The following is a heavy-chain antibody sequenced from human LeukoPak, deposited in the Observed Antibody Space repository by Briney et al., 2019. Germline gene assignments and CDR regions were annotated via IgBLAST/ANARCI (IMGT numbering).Heavy chain of an antibody. Sequence: PSESLSLTCTVSGGSISSSSCYWGWIRQPPGKGLEWIGSIYYSGSTYYNPSLKSRVTISVDTSKNQFSLKLSSVTAADTAVYYCARRAGDGENYFDYWGQGTLVTVSS. J-gene: IGHJ4*02. CDR1: GGSISSSSCY. V-gene: IGHV4-39*01. CDR2: IYYSGST. D-gene: IGHD5-24*01. CDR3: ARRAGDGENYFDY.